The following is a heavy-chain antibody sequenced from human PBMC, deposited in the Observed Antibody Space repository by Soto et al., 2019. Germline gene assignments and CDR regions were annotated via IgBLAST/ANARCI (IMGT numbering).Heavy chain of an antibody. CDR2: IGTAGDT. D-gene: IGHD6-13*01. CDR1: GFTFSTYD. Sequence: PGGSLRLSCAGSGFTFSTYDIHWVRQATGKGLEWVSSIGTAGDTYYPVSVKGRFTISRENAKNSLYLQMNSLRAGDTAVYYCVGAYPSSQIDSWGQGTLVTVSS. CDR3: VGAYPSSQIDS. V-gene: IGHV3-13*01. J-gene: IGHJ4*02.